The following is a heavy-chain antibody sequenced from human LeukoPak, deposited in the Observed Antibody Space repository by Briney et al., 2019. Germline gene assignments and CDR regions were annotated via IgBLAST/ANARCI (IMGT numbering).Heavy chain of an antibody. D-gene: IGHD3-22*01. CDR1: GYTFTSYG. Sequence: ASVKVSCKASGYTFTSYGISWVRQAPGQGLEWMGWISAYNGNTNYAQKLQGRVTMTTDTSTSTAYMELRSLRSDDTAVYYCARGYYDSSGYSFYYMDVWGKGTTVTISS. CDR3: ARGYYDSSGYSFYYMDV. J-gene: IGHJ6*03. V-gene: IGHV1-18*01. CDR2: ISAYNGNT.